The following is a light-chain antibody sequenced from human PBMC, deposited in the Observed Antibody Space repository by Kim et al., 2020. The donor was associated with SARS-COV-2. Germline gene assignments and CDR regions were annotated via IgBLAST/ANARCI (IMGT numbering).Light chain of an antibody. J-gene: IGKJ2*01. CDR3: QQYGSSPRT. Sequence: EIVLTQSPGTLSLSPGERATLSCRASQSVSGSKLVWYQQKPGQAPRLLIYGASSRATGIPDRFSGSGSGTDFTLTISRLEPEDVAVYYCQQYGSSPRTFGRGTKLEI. V-gene: IGKV3-20*01. CDR1: QSVSGSK. CDR2: GAS.